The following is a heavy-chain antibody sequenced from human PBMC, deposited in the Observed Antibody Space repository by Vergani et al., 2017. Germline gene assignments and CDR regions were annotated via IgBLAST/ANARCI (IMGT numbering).Heavy chain of an antibody. CDR3: ASKRGACRAAYCHLYDF. CDR1: GDSVISSDYH. V-gene: IGHV4-39*01. J-gene: IGHJ4*02. Sequence: QVQLQESGPGLVKPSETLSLTCTVSGDSVISSDYHWGWIRQPPGKGLEWIGSMDYSGSTSYNPSLESRISISFETTKDQFSLRLTSVTAADTAVYYCASKRGACRAAYCHLYDFWGPGTLVGVSS. CDR2: MDYSGST. D-gene: IGHD2-15*01.